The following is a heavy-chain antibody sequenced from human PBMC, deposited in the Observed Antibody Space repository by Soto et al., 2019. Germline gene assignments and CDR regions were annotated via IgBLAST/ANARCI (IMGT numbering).Heavy chain of an antibody. Sequence: QVQLVESGGGVVQTERSLRLSCAASGFTFSNYAMNWVRQAPGKGLEWVAVVSSDGSNTYYADSVKGRFTISRDNSKNTLYLQMNDLRPDDMAVYYCARDDWRSPLPPGDYWGQGTLGTVFS. CDR2: VSSDGSNT. D-gene: IGHD2-21*01. J-gene: IGHJ4*01. CDR3: ARDDWRSPLPPGDY. CDR1: GFTFSNYA. V-gene: IGHV3-30-3*01.